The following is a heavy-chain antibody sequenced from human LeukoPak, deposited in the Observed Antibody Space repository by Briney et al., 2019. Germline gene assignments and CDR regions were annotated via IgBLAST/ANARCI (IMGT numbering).Heavy chain of an antibody. CDR1: GYTFTGYY. CDR2: INPNSGGT. D-gene: IGHD1-20*01. J-gene: IGHJ4*02. CDR3: ARAIITGTLPYDY. V-gene: IGHV1-2*02. Sequence: ASVKVSCKASGYTFTGYYMHWVRQAPGQGLEWIGWINPNSGGTNYAQKFQGRVTMTRDTSISTAYMELSRLRSDDTAVYYCARAIITGTLPYDYWGQGTLVTVSS.